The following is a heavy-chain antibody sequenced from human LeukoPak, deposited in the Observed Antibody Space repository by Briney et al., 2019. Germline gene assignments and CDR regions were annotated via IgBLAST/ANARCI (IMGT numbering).Heavy chain of an antibody. CDR2: IIPIFGTA. Sequence: SVKVSCKASGYTFTSYGISWVRQAPGQGLEWMGGIIPIFGTANYAQKFQGRVTITADESTSTAYMELSSLRSEDTAVYYCARVNALTFRIDWFDPWGQGTLVTVSS. V-gene: IGHV1-69*13. CDR3: ARVNALTFRIDWFDP. CDR1: GYTFTSYG. J-gene: IGHJ5*02. D-gene: IGHD3-16*01.